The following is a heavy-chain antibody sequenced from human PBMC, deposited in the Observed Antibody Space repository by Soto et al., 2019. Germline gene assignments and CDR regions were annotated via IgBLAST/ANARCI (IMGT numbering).Heavy chain of an antibody. D-gene: IGHD3-3*02. CDR2: ISSSSSTI. CDR3: ASPKIAFYNWFDP. Sequence: GSLRLSCAASGFTFSSYSMNWVRQAPGKGLEWVSYISSSSSTIYYADSVKGRFTISRDNAKNQFSLKLSSVTAADTAVYYCASPKIAFYNWFDPWGQGTLVTVSS. J-gene: IGHJ5*02. V-gene: IGHV3-48*01. CDR1: GFTFSSYS.